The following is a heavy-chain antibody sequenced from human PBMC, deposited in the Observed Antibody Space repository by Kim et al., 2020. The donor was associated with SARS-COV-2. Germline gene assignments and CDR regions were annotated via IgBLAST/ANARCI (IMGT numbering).Heavy chain of an antibody. D-gene: IGHD2-2*01. CDR2: ISWDGGST. Sequence: GGSLRLSCAASGFTFDDYAMHWVRQAPGKGLEWVSLISWDGGSTYYADSVKGRFTISRDNSKNSLYLQMNSLRAEDTALYYCAKDMGYCSSTSCYAGSFYYYYGMDVWGQGTTVTVSS. V-gene: IGHV3-43D*03. J-gene: IGHJ6*02. CDR3: AKDMGYCSSTSCYAGSFYYYYGMDV. CDR1: GFTFDDYA.